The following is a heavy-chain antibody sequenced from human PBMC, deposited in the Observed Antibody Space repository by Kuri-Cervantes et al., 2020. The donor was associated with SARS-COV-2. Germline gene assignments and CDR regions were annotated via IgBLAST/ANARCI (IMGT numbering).Heavy chain of an antibody. CDR1: GFTFSSYS. CDR3: ARDFLEYYYDSSGYYYVGYFQH. J-gene: IGHJ1*01. D-gene: IGHD3-22*01. V-gene: IGHV3-21*01. Sequence: GGSLRLSCSASGFTFSSYSMNWVRQAPGKGLEWVSSISSSSSYIYYADSVKGRFTISRDNAKNSLYLQMNSLRAEDTAVYYCARDFLEYYYDSSGYYYVGYFQHWGQGTLVTVSS. CDR2: ISSSSSYI.